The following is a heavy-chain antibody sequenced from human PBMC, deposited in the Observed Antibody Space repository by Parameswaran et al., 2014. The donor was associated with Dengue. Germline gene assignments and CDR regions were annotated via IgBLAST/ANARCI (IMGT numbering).Heavy chain of an antibody. V-gene: IGHV1-18*01. D-gene: IGHD1-1*01. CDR3: ARETVNNYAFDI. J-gene: IGHJ3*02. CDR2: ISAYNGNT. Sequence: WVRQAPGQGLEWMGWISAYNGNTNYAQKLQGRVTMTTDTSTSTAYMELRSLRSDDTAVYYCARETVNNYAFDIWGQGTMVTVSS.